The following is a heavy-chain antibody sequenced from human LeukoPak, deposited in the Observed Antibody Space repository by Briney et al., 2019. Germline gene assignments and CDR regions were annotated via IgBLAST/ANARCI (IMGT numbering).Heavy chain of an antibody. J-gene: IGHJ4*02. CDR2: ISLSSTSI. Sequence: PGGSLRLSCAASGFTFSDYHMNWVRQAPGKGPEWVSYISLSSTSIDYSDSVKGRFTISRDNAKNSLYLQMNSLRAEDTAVYYCVRDHTSGWLGYWGQGTLVTVSS. CDR3: VRDHTSGWLGY. V-gene: IGHV3-48*01. D-gene: IGHD6-19*01. CDR1: GFTFSDYH.